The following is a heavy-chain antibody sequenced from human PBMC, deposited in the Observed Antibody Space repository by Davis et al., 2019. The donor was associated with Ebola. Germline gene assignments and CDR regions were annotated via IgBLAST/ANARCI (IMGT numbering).Heavy chain of an antibody. V-gene: IGHV6-1*01. J-gene: IGHJ3*02. CDR3: TRGWLRRAFDI. CDR1: GNSVSTNSVA. CDR2: TYYNSKWYY. D-gene: IGHD5-24*01. Sequence: HSQTLSLTRAISGNSVSTNSVAWNWTRPSPSRGIEWLGRTYYNSKWYYDYAVSVKSRTTITADTSKNQLAMHLNSVTPEDTAVYYCTRGWLRRAFDIWGQGTMVTV.